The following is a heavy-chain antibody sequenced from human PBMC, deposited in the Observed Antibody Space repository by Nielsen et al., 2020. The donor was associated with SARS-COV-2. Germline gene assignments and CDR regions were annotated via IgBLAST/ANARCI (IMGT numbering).Heavy chain of an antibody. D-gene: IGHD3-10*01. J-gene: IGHJ4*02. CDR3: ARATLHSLRSSWFEGIDS. CDR1: GFNFSNYF. CDR2: ISNSNRYT. Sequence: GESLKISCAASGFNFSNYFMAWIRQVPGKGLHSVSYISNSNRYTKYADSVMGRFTISRDNTKNSLYLQMDSLRVEDTAVNFCARATLHSLRSSWFEGIDSWGQGTLVTVSS. V-gene: IGHV3-11*05.